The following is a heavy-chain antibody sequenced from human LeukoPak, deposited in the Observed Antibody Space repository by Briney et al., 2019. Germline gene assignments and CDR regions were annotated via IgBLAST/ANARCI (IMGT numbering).Heavy chain of an antibody. D-gene: IGHD1-1*01. CDR3: ARTTLRAFDI. J-gene: IGHJ3*02. CDR2: INHSGST. V-gene: IGHV4-34*01. CDR1: GGSFSGYY. Sequence: PSETLSLTCAVYGGSFSGYYWSWIRQPPGKGLEWIGEINHSGSTNYNPFLKSRVTISVDTSKNQFSLKLSSVTAADTAVYYCARTTLRAFDIWGQGTMVTVSS.